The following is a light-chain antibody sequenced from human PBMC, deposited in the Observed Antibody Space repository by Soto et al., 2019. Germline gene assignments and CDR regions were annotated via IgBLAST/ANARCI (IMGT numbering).Light chain of an antibody. Sequence: DIQMTQSPSTLSASVGDRVTITCRASHSISRRLAWYQQKPGKAPKLLIYHDSSLEGGVPSRFSGSGSGTEFTLTISSLQPDDFATYFCQQYNSYPVTFGQGTRLEIK. CDR1: HSISRR. J-gene: IGKJ5*01. V-gene: IGKV1-5*01. CDR3: QQYNSYPVT. CDR2: HDS.